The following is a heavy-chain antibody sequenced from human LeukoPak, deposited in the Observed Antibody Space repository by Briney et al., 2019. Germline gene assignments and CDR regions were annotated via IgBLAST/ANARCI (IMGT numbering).Heavy chain of an antibody. CDR3: ARVGCTGGSCLAYNYYAMDV. V-gene: IGHV3-33*01. CDR2: IWYDGSDK. Sequence: PGGSLRLSCAASGFTFNTYGMNWVRQAPGKGLEWVAIIWYDGSDKYYAEPVKGRFTISRDNSKNTLYLQVNSLRAEDTAVYYCARVGCTGGSCLAYNYYAMDVWGQGTTVTVSS. J-gene: IGHJ6*02. CDR1: GFTFNTYG. D-gene: IGHD2-15*01.